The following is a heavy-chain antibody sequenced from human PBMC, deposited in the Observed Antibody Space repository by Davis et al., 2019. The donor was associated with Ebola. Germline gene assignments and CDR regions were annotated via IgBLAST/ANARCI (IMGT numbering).Heavy chain of an antibody. J-gene: IGHJ4*02. D-gene: IGHD4-23*01. V-gene: IGHV3-11*06. CDR3: AQQLGDYGGNALRY. CDR2: ISSSASYK. Sequence: PGGSLRLSCAASGFTFSVYYMSWIRQAPGKGPEWVSSISSSASYKNYADSVKGQFTISRDDAKKSLYLQMDSLRAEDTAVYYCAQQLGDYGGNALRYWGQGTLVTVSS. CDR1: GFTFSVYY.